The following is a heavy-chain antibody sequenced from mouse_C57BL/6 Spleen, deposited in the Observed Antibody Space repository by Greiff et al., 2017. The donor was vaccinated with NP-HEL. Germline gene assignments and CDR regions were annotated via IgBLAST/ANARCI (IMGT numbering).Heavy chain of an antibody. D-gene: IGHD2-10*02. J-gene: IGHJ4*01. V-gene: IGHV5-9*01. CDR1: GFTFSSYT. CDR3: ARLYDYYAMDY. CDR2: ISGGGGNT. Sequence: EVQRVESGGGLVKPGGSLKLSCAASGFTFSSYTMSWVRQTPEKRLEWVATISGGGGNTYYPDSVKGRFTISRDTAKNTLYLQMSSLRSEDTALYYCARLYDYYAMDYWGQGTSVTVSS.